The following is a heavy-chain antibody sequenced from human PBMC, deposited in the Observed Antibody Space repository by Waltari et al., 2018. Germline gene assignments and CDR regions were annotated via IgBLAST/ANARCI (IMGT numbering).Heavy chain of an antibody. CDR1: GYTFTSYY. D-gene: IGHD2-8*02. CDR2: INPSGGST. V-gene: IGHV1-46*01. CDR3: ARALVDTDYYYYMDV. Sequence: QVQLVQSGAEVKKPGASVKVSCKASGYTFTSYYMHWVRQAPGQGLEWMGIINPSGGSTIYAQKFQGMVTMTRDTSTSTVYMELSSLRSEDKAVYYCARALVDTDYYYYMDVWGKGTTVTVSS. J-gene: IGHJ6*03.